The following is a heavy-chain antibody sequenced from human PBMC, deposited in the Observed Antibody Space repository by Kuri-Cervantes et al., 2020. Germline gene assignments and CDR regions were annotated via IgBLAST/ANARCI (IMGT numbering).Heavy chain of an antibody. Sequence: ASVKVSCKASGYTFTSYGISWVRQAPGQGLEWMGWITTYNGNTNYAQNLQGRVTMTTDTSTSTAYMELRSLRSDDTAVYYCARGTVTSGYYYYYYMDVWGKGTTVTVSS. CDR1: GYTFTSYG. J-gene: IGHJ6*03. CDR3: ARGTVTSGYYYYYYMDV. D-gene: IGHD4-17*01. CDR2: ITTYNGNT. V-gene: IGHV1-18*01.